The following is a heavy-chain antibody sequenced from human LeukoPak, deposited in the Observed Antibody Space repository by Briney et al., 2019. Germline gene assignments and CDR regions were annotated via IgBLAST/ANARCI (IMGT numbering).Heavy chain of an antibody. Sequence: GGSLRLSCAASGFLLSSYSMNWVRQAPGKGLEWVSYISSSSSTIYYADSVKGRFTISRDNAKNSLYLQMNSLRAEDTALYYCAKDIFEAAAGTLDYWGQGTLVTVSS. D-gene: IGHD6-13*01. CDR2: ISSSSSTI. CDR3: AKDIFEAAAGTLDY. J-gene: IGHJ4*02. V-gene: IGHV3-48*01. CDR1: GFLLSSYS.